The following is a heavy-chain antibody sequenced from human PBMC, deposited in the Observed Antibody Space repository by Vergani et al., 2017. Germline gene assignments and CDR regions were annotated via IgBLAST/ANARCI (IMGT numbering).Heavy chain of an antibody. CDR1: GGSISPYY. CDR3: AREYSSSVGFLAY. CDR2: IYTSEST. J-gene: IGHJ4*02. D-gene: IGHD6-6*01. V-gene: IGHV4-4*07. Sequence: QVQLQQSGPGLVKPSETLSLTCIVSGGSISPYYWSWIRQPAGKGLEWIGRIYTSESTNYNPSLKSRVTMSVDTSKNQFYLKRSSVTAADTAVYYCAREYSSSVGFLAYWGQGTLVTVSS.